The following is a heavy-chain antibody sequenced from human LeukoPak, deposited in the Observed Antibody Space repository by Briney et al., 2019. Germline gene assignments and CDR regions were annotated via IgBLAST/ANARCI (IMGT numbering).Heavy chain of an antibody. Sequence: PSETLSLTCAVSDGSISSSTYFWGWIHQPPGEGLACIERIYYSGSTYYNPSLKSRITISVDTSKNHFSLRLSSVTAADTAVYYCARQRAARLPYYYYYYMDVWGKGTTVTVSS. CDR1: DGSISSSTYF. D-gene: IGHD6-6*01. CDR3: ARQRAARLPYYYYYYMDV. CDR2: IYYSGST. J-gene: IGHJ6*03. V-gene: IGHV4-39*01.